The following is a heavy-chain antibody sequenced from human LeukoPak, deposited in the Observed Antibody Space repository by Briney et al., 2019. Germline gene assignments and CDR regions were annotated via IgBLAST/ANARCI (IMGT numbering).Heavy chain of an antibody. CDR2: IGTAGDT. J-gene: IGHJ3*02. CDR1: GFTFSSYD. V-gene: IGHV3-13*01. D-gene: IGHD3-10*01. CDR3: ARAIWFGESAGDDAFDI. Sequence: GGSLRLSCAASGFTFSSYDMHWVRQATGKGLEWVSAIGTAGDTYYPGSVKGRFTISRENAKNSLYLQMNSLRAGDTAVYYCARAIWFGESAGDDAFDIWGQGTMVTVSS.